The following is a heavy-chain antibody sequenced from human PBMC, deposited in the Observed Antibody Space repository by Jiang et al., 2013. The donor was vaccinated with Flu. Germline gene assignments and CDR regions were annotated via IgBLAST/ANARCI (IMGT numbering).Heavy chain of an antibody. CDR2: IYHSGST. CDR1: GGSISSSSW. V-gene: IGHV4-4*02. J-gene: IGHJ4*02. Sequence: PGLVKPSGTLSLTCAVSGGSISSSSWWSWVRQPPGKGLEWIGEIYHSGSTNYNPSLKSRVTISVDKSKNQFSLKLSSVTAADTAVYYCARSLGYCSGGSCYPFDYWGQGTLVTVSS. CDR3: ARSLGYCSGGSCYPFDY. D-gene: IGHD2-15*01.